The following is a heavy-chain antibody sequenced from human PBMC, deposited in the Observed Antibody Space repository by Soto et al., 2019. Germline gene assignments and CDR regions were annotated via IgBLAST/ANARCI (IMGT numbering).Heavy chain of an antibody. CDR2: ISSSSTTI. CDR3: SRDQWVAPPTRTFDI. V-gene: IGHV3-48*01. CDR1: GFTFSSYS. J-gene: IGHJ3*02. D-gene: IGHD2-15*01. Sequence: EVQLVESGGGLVQPGGSLRLSCAASGFTFSSYSMNWVRQAPGKGLEWLSYISSSSTTIYYADSMKGRFTISRDNAKNSLYLQMNSLRVEDTAVYYCSRDQWVAPPTRTFDIWGRGTMVTVSS.